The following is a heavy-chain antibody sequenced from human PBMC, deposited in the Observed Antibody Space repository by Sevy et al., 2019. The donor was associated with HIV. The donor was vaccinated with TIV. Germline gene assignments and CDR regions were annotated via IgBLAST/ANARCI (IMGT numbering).Heavy chain of an antibody. CDR3: TKDPGSHPWGPSGWFDP. CDR1: GFTFSGAE. D-gene: IGHD3-16*01. J-gene: IGHJ5*02. V-gene: IGHV3-73*01. CDR2: IRSRANGYAT. Sequence: GGSLRLSCAASGFTFSGAETHWVLQASGKGLEWVGRIRSRANGYATTYAGSVKGRFTISRDDSKNTAYLQMNSLKIEDTAVYYCTKDPGSHPWGPSGWFDPWGQGTLVTVSS.